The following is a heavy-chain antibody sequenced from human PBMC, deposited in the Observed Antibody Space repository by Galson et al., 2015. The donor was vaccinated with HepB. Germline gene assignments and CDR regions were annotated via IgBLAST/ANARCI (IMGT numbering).Heavy chain of an antibody. CDR1: GFTFSSYA. J-gene: IGHJ4*02. CDR3: ARAWDYYDSSGYYYGY. Sequence: SLRLSCAASGFTFSSYAMHWVRQAPGKGLEWVAVISYDGSNKYYADSVKGRFTISRDNSKNTLYLQMNSLRAEDTAVYYCARAWDYYDSSGYYYGYWGQGTLVTVSS. V-gene: IGHV3-30*04. D-gene: IGHD3-22*01. CDR2: ISYDGSNK.